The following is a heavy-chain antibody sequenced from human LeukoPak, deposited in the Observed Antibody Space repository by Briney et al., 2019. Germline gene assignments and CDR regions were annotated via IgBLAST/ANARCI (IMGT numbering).Heavy chain of an antibody. D-gene: IGHD3-10*01. V-gene: IGHV3-23*01. CDR2: ISGSGVST. CDR3: AKLWFGEFSWFDP. CDR1: GFTYSSYA. Sequence: PGGSLRLSCAASGFTYSSYAMSWVRQAPGKGLEWVPAISGSGVSTYYADSVKGRFTISRDNSKNTLYLQMNSLRAEDTAAYYCAKLWFGEFSWFDPWGQGTLVTVSS. J-gene: IGHJ5*02.